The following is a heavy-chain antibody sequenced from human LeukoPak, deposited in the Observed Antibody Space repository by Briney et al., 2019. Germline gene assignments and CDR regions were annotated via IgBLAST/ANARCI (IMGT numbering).Heavy chain of an antibody. CDR2: IKQDGSEK. Sequence: PGGSLRLSCAASGFTFSSYWMSWVRQAPGKGLEWVANIKQDGSEKYYVDSVMGRFTISRDNAKNSLYLQMNSLRAEDTAVYYCARDEVYSTSPFDYWGQGTLVTVSS. V-gene: IGHV3-7*01. CDR3: ARDEVYSTSPFDY. J-gene: IGHJ4*02. D-gene: IGHD4-4*01. CDR1: GFTFSSYW.